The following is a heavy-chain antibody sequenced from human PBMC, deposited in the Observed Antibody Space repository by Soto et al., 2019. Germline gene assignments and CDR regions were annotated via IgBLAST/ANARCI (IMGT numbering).Heavy chain of an antibody. J-gene: IGHJ6*03. Sequence: QVQLVQSGAEVKKPGASVKVSCKASGYTFTSYAMHWVRQAPGQRLEWMGWINAGNGNTKYSQKFQGRVTITRDTSASTAYMELSSLRSEDTAVYYCARDHDGSWSYRYYYYYMDVWGKGTTVTVSS. CDR2: INAGNGNT. CDR3: ARDHDGSWSYRYYYYYMDV. CDR1: GYTFTSYA. V-gene: IGHV1-3*01. D-gene: IGHD3-10*01.